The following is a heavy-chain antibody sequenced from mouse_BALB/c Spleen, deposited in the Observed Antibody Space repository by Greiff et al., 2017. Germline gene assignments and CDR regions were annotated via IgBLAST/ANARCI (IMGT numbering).Heavy chain of an antibody. D-gene: IGHD1-1*01. CDR1: GDSITSGY. CDR2: ISYSGST. V-gene: IGHV3-8*02. Sequence: EVKLEESGPSLVKPSQTLSLTCSVTGDSITSGYWNWIRKFPGNKLEYMGYISYSGSTYYNPSLKSRISITRYTSKNQYYLQLNSVTTEDTATYYCLRTVVARRGFDYWGQGTTLTVSS. CDR3: LRTVVARRGFDY. J-gene: IGHJ2*01.